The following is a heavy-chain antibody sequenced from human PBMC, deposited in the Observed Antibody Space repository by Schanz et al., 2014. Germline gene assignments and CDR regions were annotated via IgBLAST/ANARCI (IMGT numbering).Heavy chain of an antibody. D-gene: IGHD3-22*01. CDR3: AKDGRLPYYGTGSDFDY. CDR1: GFTFSDYY. Sequence: VQLLESGGGLVQPGGSLRLSCIGSGFTFSDYYMAWIRQAPGKGLEWVSHISGSSIHKNYADSVKGRFSISRDNGETSVYLQINSLRVEDTAVYYCAKDGRLPYYGTGSDFDYWGQGTLVAVSS. V-gene: IGHV3-11*03. CDR2: ISGSSIHK. J-gene: IGHJ4*02.